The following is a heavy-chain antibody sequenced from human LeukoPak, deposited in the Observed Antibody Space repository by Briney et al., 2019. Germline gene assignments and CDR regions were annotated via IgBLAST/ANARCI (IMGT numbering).Heavy chain of an antibody. Sequence: GGSLRLSCAASGFTFSSYEMNWVRQAPGKGLEWVSYISSSGSTIYYADSVKGRFTISRDNAKNSLYLQMNSLRAEDTAVYYCARGEGGCDPFDYWGQGTLVTVSS. CDR1: GFTFSSYE. D-gene: IGHD6-25*01. V-gene: IGHV3-48*03. J-gene: IGHJ4*02. CDR2: ISSSGSTI. CDR3: ARGEGGCDPFDY.